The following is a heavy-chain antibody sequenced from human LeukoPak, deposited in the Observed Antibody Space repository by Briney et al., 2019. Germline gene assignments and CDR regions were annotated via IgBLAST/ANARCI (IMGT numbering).Heavy chain of an antibody. V-gene: IGHV4-30-2*01. CDR3: ARAIDYGDSYYFDY. D-gene: IGHD4-17*01. CDR2: IYHSGST. CDR1: GGSFSGYF. Sequence: NPSETLSLTCGVYGGSFSGYFWSWIRQPPGKGLEWIGYIYHSGSTYYNPSLKSRVTISVDRSKNQFSLKLSSVTAADTAVYYCARAIDYGDSYYFDYWGQGTLVTVSS. J-gene: IGHJ4*02.